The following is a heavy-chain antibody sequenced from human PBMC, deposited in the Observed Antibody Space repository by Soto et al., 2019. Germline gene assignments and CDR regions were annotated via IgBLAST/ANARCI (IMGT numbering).Heavy chain of an antibody. CDR1: GFTFSSYG. Sequence: GGSLRLSCAASGFTFSSYGMHWVRQAPGKGLEWVAVISYDGSNKYYADSVKGRFTISRDNSKNTLYLQMNSLRAEDTAVYYCAKDHTSGWLLDYWGQGTLVTVSS. V-gene: IGHV3-30*18. J-gene: IGHJ4*02. CDR3: AKDHTSGWLLDY. CDR2: ISYDGSNK. D-gene: IGHD6-19*01.